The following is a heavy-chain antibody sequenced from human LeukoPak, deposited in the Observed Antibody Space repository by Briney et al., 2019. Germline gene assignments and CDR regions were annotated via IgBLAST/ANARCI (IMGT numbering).Heavy chain of an antibody. D-gene: IGHD3-10*01. J-gene: IGHJ4*02. Sequence: GGSLRLSCAVSGFTFSHYAMSWVRQAPGKGLVWVSGINSDGGTTTYADSVKGRFTISRDNAKNTLYLQMNNLRAEDTAIYYCATDSYVSGSYYPLFYWGQGTLVTVSS. CDR3: ATDSYVSGSYYPLFY. CDR1: GFTFSHYA. V-gene: IGHV3-74*01. CDR2: INSDGGTT.